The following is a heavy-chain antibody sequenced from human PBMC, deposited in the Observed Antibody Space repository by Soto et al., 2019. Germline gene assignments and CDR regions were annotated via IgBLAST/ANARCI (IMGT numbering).Heavy chain of an antibody. D-gene: IGHD6-13*01. CDR1: GFTFGGYA. V-gene: IGHV3-23*01. Sequence: GGSLRLSCAASGFTFGGYAMSWVRQAPGKGLEWASAISGSGGSTYYADSVKGRFTISRDNSKNTLYLQMNSLRAEDTAVYYCAKPTSSSWYFGRNWFDPWGQGTLVTVSS. CDR2: ISGSGGST. CDR3: AKPTSSSWYFGRNWFDP. J-gene: IGHJ5*02.